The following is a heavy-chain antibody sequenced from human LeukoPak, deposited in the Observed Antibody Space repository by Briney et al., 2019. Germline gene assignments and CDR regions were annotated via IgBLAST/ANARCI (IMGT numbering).Heavy chain of an antibody. CDR2: IYSGGST. CDR3: ARAVRSGYSYGRPGFFDY. D-gene: IGHD5-18*01. V-gene: IGHV3-66*01. J-gene: IGHJ4*02. CDR1: GFTVSSNY. Sequence: GGSLRLSCAASGFTVSSNYMSWVRRAPGKGLEWVSVIYSGGSTYYADSVKGRFTISRDNSKNTLYLQMNSLRAEDTAVYYCARAVRSGYSYGRPGFFDYWGQGTLVTVSS.